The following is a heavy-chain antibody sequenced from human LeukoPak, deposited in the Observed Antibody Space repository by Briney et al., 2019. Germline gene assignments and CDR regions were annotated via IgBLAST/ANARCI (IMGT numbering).Heavy chain of an antibody. CDR1: GFTFSGYP. CDR3: ASEAW. CDR2: ISYDGSNK. J-gene: IGHJ4*02. V-gene: IGHV3-30*04. Sequence: PGRSLRLSCAASGFTFSGYPMHWVRQAPGKGLEWVAVISYDGSNKYYADSVKGRFTISRDNSKNTLYLQMNSLRAEDTAVYYCASEAWWGQGTLVTVSS.